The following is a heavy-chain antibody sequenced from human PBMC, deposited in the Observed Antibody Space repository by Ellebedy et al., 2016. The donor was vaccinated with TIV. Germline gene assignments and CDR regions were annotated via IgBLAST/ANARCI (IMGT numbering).Heavy chain of an antibody. J-gene: IGHJ6*01. V-gene: IGHV4-59*02. D-gene: IGHD5-24*01. Sequence: PSETLSLTCIVSAGSVNNLYWTWIRQPPGKGLEWIGYMLKRGDSNYNSSLKTRVSMSLDTSKSQFSLTLTSLTAAATAVYYFAKGPIGEEIAPTPNFYYGLDVWGQGTTVIVSS. CDR3: AKGPIGEEIAPTPNFYYGLDV. CDR1: AGSVNNLY. CDR2: MLKRGDS.